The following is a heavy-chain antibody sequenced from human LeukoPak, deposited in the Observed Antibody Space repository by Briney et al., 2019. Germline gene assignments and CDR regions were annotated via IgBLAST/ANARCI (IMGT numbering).Heavy chain of an antibody. V-gene: IGHV3-21*01. CDR1: GFTFSSYS. J-gene: IGHJ4*02. D-gene: IGHD3-16*02. Sequence: GGSLRLSCAASGFTFSSYSMNWVRQAPGKGLEWVSSISSSSSYIYYADSVKGRFTISGDNAKNSLYLQMNSLRAEDTAVYYCARDYRALRLPPLIDYWGQGTLVTVSS. CDR2: ISSSSSYI. CDR3: ARDYRALRLPPLIDY.